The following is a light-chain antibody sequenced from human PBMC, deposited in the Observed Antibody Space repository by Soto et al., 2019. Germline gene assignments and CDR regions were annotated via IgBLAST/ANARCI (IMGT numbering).Light chain of an antibody. CDR3: QQYGNSPYT. J-gene: IGKJ2*01. V-gene: IGKV3-20*01. CDR2: GAS. CDR1: QSVTSSY. Sequence: EMVLTQSPGILSLSPGERATLSCRASQSVTSSYVAWYQQKPGQAPRLLIYGASSRATGIPDRFSGSGFWTDFTLTISRLEPEDFAVYYCQQYGNSPYTFGQGTKLEIK.